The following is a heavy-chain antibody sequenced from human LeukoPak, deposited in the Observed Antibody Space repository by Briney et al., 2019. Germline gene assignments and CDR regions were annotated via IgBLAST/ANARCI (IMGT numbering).Heavy chain of an antibody. Sequence: GGSLRLSCAASGFTFSGSAMHWVRQASGKGLEWVGRIRSKANSYATAYAASVKGRFTISRDDSKNTAYLQMNSLKTEDTDVYYCTRQGPDRVGATHQYGMDVWGQGTTVTVSS. D-gene: IGHD1-26*01. CDR1: GFTFSGSA. V-gene: IGHV3-73*01. CDR3: TRQGPDRVGATHQYGMDV. CDR2: IRSKANSYAT. J-gene: IGHJ6*02.